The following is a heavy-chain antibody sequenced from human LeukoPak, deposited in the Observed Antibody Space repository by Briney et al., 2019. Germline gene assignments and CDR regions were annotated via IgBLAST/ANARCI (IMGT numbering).Heavy chain of an antibody. CDR1: GFTFSNYN. D-gene: IGHD5-18*01. CDR3: ARGYSYGYGDY. J-gene: IGHJ4*02. Sequence: PGGSLRLSCAASGFTFSNYNMIWVRQAPGKGLESVSYISSSGSTIYYADSVKGRFTISRDNAKNSLYLQMNSLRAEDTAVYYCARGYSYGYGDYWGQGTLVTVSS. V-gene: IGHV3-48*04. CDR2: ISSSGSTI.